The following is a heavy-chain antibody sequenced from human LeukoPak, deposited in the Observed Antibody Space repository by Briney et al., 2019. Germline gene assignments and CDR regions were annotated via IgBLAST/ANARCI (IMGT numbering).Heavy chain of an antibody. CDR2: IHFSGKT. J-gene: IGHJ4*02. V-gene: IGHV4-4*07. CDR3: ARDPGLERPGGVSFDY. D-gene: IGHD1-1*01. Sequence: SETLSLTCTVSGDSITNNYWNGIRQPAGKGLEWIGRIHFSGKTNYNPSLMSRFTLSVDTSRNQFSLKVTSVMAADTAMYYCARDPGLERPGGVSFDYWGRGILVTVSS. CDR1: GDSITNNY.